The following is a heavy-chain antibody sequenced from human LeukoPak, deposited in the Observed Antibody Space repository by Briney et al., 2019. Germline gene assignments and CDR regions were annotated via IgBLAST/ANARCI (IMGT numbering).Heavy chain of an antibody. D-gene: IGHD7-27*01. CDR1: GGSVSSGSYH. Sequence: PSETLSLTCTVSGGSVSSGSYHWSWIRQPPGKGLEWIGYIYYSGSTNYNPSLKSRVTISVDTSKNQFSLKLSSVTAADTAVYYCARGTGPDAFDIWGQGTMVTVSS. CDR2: IYYSGST. J-gene: IGHJ3*02. V-gene: IGHV4-61*01. CDR3: ARGTGPDAFDI.